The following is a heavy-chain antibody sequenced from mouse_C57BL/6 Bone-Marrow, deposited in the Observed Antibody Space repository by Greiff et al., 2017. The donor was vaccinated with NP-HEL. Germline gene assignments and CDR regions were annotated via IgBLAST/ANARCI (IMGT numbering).Heavy chain of an antibody. Sequence: VQLQQSGPELVKPGASVKISYKASGYTFTDYYMNWVKQSHGKSLEWIGDINPNNGGTSYNQKFKGKATLTVDKSSSTAYMELRSLTSEDSAVYYCARGYYDSHYYAMDYWGQGTSVTVSS. CDR3: ARGYYDSHYYAMDY. CDR2: INPNNGGT. CDR1: GYTFTDYY. V-gene: IGHV1-26*01. D-gene: IGHD2-4*01. J-gene: IGHJ4*01.